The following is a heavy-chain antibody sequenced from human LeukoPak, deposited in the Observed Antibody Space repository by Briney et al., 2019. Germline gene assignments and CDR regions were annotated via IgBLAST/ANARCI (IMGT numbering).Heavy chain of an antibody. J-gene: IGHJ6*02. CDR1: GFTFSSYG. CDR3: AKSWPGEHYYYGMDV. CDR2: ISGSGGST. Sequence: GGSLRLSCAASGFTFSSYGMHWVRQAPGKGLEWVSAISGSGGSTYYADSVKGRFTISRDNSKNTLYLQMNSLRAEDTAVYYCAKSWPGEHYYYGMDVWGQGTTVTVSS. D-gene: IGHD1-1*01. V-gene: IGHV3-23*01.